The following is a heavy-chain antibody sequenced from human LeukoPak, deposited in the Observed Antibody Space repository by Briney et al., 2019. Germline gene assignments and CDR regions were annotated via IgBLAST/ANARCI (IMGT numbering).Heavy chain of an antibody. J-gene: IGHJ5*02. CDR3: ARPRSDILTGYYDDWFDP. V-gene: IGHV1-2*02. CDR2: INPNSGGT. Sequence: ASVKVSCKASGYTFTGYYMHWVRQAPGQGLEWIGWINPNSGGTNYAQKFQGRVTMTRDTSISTAYMELSRLRSDDTAVYYCARPRSDILTGYYDDWFDPWGQGTLVTVSS. CDR1: GYTFTGYY. D-gene: IGHD3-9*01.